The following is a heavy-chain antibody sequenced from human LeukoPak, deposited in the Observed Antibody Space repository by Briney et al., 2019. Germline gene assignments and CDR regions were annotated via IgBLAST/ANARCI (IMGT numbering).Heavy chain of an antibody. V-gene: IGHV4-4*07. Sequence: PSETQSLTCTVSGGSISSYYWSWIRQPAGKGLEWIGRIYTSGSTNYNPSLKSRVTMSVDTSKNQFSLKLSSVTAADTAVYYCARDRSSGWYGGYYFDYWGQGALVTVSS. CDR2: IYTSGST. J-gene: IGHJ4*02. D-gene: IGHD6-19*01. CDR3: ARDRSSGWYGGYYFDY. CDR1: GGSISSYY.